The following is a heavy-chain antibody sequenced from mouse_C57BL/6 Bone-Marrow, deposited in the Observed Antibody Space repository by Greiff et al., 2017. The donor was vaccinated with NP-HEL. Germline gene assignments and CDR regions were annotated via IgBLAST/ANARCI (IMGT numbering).Heavy chain of an antibody. D-gene: IGHD2-4*01. J-gene: IGHJ3*01. CDR1: GYTFTSYW. Sequence: QVQLQQPGAELVKPGASVKLSCKASGYTFTSYWMHWVKQRPGRGLEWIGRIDPNSGGTKYNEKFKSKATLTVDKPSSPAYMQLSSLTSEDSAVYYCARNGNYDYDGRGPWFAYWGQGTLVTVSA. CDR3: ARNGNYDYDGRGPWFAY. CDR2: IDPNSGGT. V-gene: IGHV1-72*01.